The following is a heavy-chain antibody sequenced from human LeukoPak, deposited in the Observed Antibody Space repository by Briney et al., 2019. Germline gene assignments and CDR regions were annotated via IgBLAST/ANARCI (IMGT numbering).Heavy chain of an antibody. CDR2: IYYSGST. CDR1: GGSISSYY. V-gene: IGHV4-59*01. Sequence: SETLSLTCTVSGGSISSYYWSWIRQPPGKGLEWTGYIYYSGSTNYNPSLKSRVTISVDTSKNQFSLKLSSVTAADTAVYYCARGFPYRHFDYWGQGTLVTVSS. J-gene: IGHJ4*02. CDR3: ARGFPYRHFDY. D-gene: IGHD4-11*01.